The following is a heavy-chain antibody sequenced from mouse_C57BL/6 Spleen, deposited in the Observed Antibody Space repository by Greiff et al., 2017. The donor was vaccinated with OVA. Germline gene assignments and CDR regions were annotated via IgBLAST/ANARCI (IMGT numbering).Heavy chain of an antibody. CDR3: ARRDYYGSRRYFDD. J-gene: IGHJ1*03. CDR1: GYTFTGYW. D-gene: IGHD1-1*01. Sequence: QVHVKQSGAELMKPGASVKLSCKASGYTFTGYWIAWVKQRPGHGLEWIGEIFPGSGSTNYNEKFKGKATFTADTSSNTAYMQLSSLTTEDSAISDCARRDYYGSRRYFDDWGTGTTVTVSS. CDR2: IFPGSGST. V-gene: IGHV1-9*01.